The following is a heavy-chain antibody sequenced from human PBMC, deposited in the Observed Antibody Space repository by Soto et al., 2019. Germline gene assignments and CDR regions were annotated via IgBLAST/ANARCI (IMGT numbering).Heavy chain of an antibody. D-gene: IGHD5-18*01. Sequence: PSETLSLTCTVSGGSISSSSYYWGWIRQPPGKGLEGIGSIYYSGGTYYNPSLKSRVTISVDTSKNQFSLKLSSVTAADTAVYYCARHKVVSGYSYGRNFDYWGQGTLVTVSS. CDR1: GGSISSSSYY. V-gene: IGHV4-39*01. CDR2: IYYSGGT. J-gene: IGHJ4*02. CDR3: ARHKVVSGYSYGRNFDY.